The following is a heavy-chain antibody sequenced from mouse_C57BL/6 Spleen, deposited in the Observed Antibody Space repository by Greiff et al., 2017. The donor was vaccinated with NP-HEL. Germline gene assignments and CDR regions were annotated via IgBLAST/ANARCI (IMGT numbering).Heavy chain of an antibody. CDR1: EYEFPSHD. D-gene: IGHD1-2*01. Sequence: EVKLMESGGGLVQPGESLKLSCESNEYEFPSHDMSWVRKTPEKRLELVAAITSDGGSTYYPDTMERRFIISRDNTKKTLYLQMGSLRSEDTALYYCARHGLRHWYFDVWGTGTTVTVSS. CDR2: ITSDGGST. CDR3: ARHGLRHWYFDV. J-gene: IGHJ1*03. V-gene: IGHV5-2*01.